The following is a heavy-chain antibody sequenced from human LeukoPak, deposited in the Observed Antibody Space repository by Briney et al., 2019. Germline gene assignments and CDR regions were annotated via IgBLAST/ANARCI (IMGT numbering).Heavy chain of an antibody. Sequence: GGSLRLSCAASGFTFSTSDMHWVRQAPGKGLEWVAFIRYDGSNKYYADSVKGRFTISRDNSKNTLYLQMNSLRAEDTAVYYCAKGGLLWFGELGGVDYWGQGTLVTVSS. CDR1: GFTFSTSD. CDR3: AKGGLLWFGELGGVDY. J-gene: IGHJ4*02. D-gene: IGHD3-10*01. V-gene: IGHV3-30*02. CDR2: IRYDGSNK.